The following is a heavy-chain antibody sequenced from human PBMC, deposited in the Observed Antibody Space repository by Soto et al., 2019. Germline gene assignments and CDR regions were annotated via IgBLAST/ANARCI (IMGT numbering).Heavy chain of an antibody. Sequence: ASVKVSCKASGFTFTSSAMQWVRQARGQGLEWIGWIVVGSGNTNYAQKFQERVTMTTHTSTSTAYMELRSLRSDDTAVYYCATATVTAFDIWGQGTMVTVS. J-gene: IGHJ3*02. CDR3: ATATVTAFDI. D-gene: IGHD4-17*01. V-gene: IGHV1-58*02. CDR2: IVVGSGNT. CDR1: GFTFTSSA.